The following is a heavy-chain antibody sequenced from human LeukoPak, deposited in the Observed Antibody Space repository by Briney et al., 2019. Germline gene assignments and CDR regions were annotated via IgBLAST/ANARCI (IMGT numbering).Heavy chain of an antibody. J-gene: IGHJ4*02. CDR3: ATLGSYSSSWYGAYFDY. CDR2: FDPEDGET. D-gene: IGHD6-13*01. CDR1: GYTLTKLS. V-gene: IGHV1-24*01. Sequence: ASVKVSCKVSGYTLTKLSMHWVRQAPGKGLEWMGGFDPEDGETIYAQKFQGRVTMTEDTSTDTAHMELSSLRSEDTAAYYCATLGSYSSSWYGAYFDYWGQGTLITVSS.